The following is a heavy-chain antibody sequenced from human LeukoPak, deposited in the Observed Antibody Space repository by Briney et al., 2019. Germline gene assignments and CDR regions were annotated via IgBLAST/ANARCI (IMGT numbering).Heavy chain of an antibody. J-gene: IGHJ4*02. D-gene: IGHD6-13*01. CDR1: GFTFSSYA. CDR2: ISYDGSNK. V-gene: IGHV3-30-3*01. Sequence: GRSLRLSCAASGFTFSSYAMHWVRQAPGKGLEWVAVISYDGSNKYYADSVKGRFTISRDNSKNTLYLQMNSLRAEDTAVYYCARLSGTNRIAAAGSYFDYWGQGTLVTVSS. CDR3: ARLSGTNRIAAAGSYFDY.